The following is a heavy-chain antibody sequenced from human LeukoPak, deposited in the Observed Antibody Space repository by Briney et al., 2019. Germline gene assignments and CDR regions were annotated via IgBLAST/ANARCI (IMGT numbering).Heavy chain of an antibody. Sequence: PSETLSLTCTVSGGSISSSSYYWGWIRQPPGKGLEWIGSIYYSGSTYYNPSLKSRVTISVDTSKNQFSLKLSSVTAADTAVYYCAGLFSGYDLIPFDYWGQGTLVTVSS. J-gene: IGHJ4*02. CDR1: GGSISSSSYY. CDR3: AGLFSGYDLIPFDY. V-gene: IGHV4-39*01. CDR2: IYYSGST. D-gene: IGHD5-12*01.